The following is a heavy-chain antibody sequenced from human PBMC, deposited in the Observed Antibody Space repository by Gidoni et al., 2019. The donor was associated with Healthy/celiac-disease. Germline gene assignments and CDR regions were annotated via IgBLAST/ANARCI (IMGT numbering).Heavy chain of an antibody. Sequence: QVQLVQSGAEVKKPGSSVKVSCKASGGTFSSYAISWVRQAPGQGLEWMGGIIPIFGTANYEQKFQGRVTITADESTSTAYMELSSLRSEDTAVYYCARDLLVDTDYYYGMDVWGQGTTVTVSS. J-gene: IGHJ6*02. D-gene: IGHD5-18*01. CDR3: ARDLLVDTDYYYGMDV. CDR1: GGTFSSYA. V-gene: IGHV1-69*01. CDR2: IIPIFGTA.